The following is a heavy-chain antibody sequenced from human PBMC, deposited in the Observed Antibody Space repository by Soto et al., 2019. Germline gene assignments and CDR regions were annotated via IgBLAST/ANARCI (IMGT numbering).Heavy chain of an antibody. V-gene: IGHV3-30*18. D-gene: IGHD2-21*01. CDR1: GFTFSSYG. J-gene: IGHJ4*02. Sequence: GGSLRLSCAASGFTFSSYGMHWVRQAPGKGLEWVAVISYDGSNKYYADSVKGRFTISRDNSKNTLYLQMNSLRAEDTAVYYCAKAGSGGIASYYFDYWGQGTLVTVSS. CDR3: AKAGSGGIASYYFDY. CDR2: ISYDGSNK.